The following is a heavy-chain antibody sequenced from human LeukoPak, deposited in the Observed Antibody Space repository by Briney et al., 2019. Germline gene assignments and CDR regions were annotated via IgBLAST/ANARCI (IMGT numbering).Heavy chain of an antibody. D-gene: IGHD6-6*01. V-gene: IGHV4-4*07. CDR2: IYTSGST. Sequence: SETLSLTCSVSGGSISGYYWSWIRQPAGKGLEWIGRIYTSGSTNYNPSLKSRVTMSVDTSKNQFSLKLSSVTAADTAVYYCARSSVTYYYYYMDVWGKGTTVTISS. J-gene: IGHJ6*03. CDR3: ARSSVTYYYYYMDV. CDR1: GGSISGYY.